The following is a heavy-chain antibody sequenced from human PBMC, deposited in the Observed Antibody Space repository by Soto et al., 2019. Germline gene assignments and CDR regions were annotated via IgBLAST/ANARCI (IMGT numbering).Heavy chain of an antibody. J-gene: IGHJ6*03. CDR3: ARDAFSIAAAGDYYYYMDV. CDR2: IWYDGSNK. V-gene: IGHV3-33*01. D-gene: IGHD6-13*01. Sequence: QVQLVESGGGVVQPGRSLRLSCAASGFTFSSYGMHWVRQAPGKGLEWVAVIWYDGSNKYYADSVKGRFTISRDNSKNTLYLQMNSLRAEDTAVYYCARDAFSIAAAGDYYYYMDVWGKGTTVTVSS. CDR1: GFTFSSYG.